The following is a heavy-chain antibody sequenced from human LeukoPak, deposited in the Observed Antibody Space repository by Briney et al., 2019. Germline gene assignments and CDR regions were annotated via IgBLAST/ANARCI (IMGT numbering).Heavy chain of an antibody. CDR1: GYTFTTYY. V-gene: IGHV1-46*01. Sequence: ASVKVSCKASGYTFTTYYIHRVRQAPGQGLEWMGIINPVDGSATYAQKFQGKLAMTRDTSTSTVYMELASLRSEDSAVYSCARGSNYINPPDYWGQGTLVIVSS. CDR3: ARGSNYINPPDY. CDR2: INPVDGSA. D-gene: IGHD4-11*01. J-gene: IGHJ4*02.